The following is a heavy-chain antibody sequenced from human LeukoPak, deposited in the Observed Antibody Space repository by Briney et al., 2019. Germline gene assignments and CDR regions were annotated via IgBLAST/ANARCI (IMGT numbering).Heavy chain of an antibody. CDR1: GGSFSGYY. V-gene: IGHV4-34*01. CDR2: INHSGST. Sequence: SETLSLTCAVYGGSFSGYYWSWIRHPPGEGLEWIGEINHSGSTNYNPSLKSRVTISVDTSKNQFSLKLSSVTAADTAVYYCARKGIAVAEYYFDYWGQGTLVTVSS. D-gene: IGHD6-19*01. J-gene: IGHJ4*02. CDR3: ARKGIAVAEYYFDY.